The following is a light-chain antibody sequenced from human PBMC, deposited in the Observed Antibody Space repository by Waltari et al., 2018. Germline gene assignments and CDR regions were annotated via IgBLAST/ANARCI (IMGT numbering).Light chain of an antibody. J-gene: IGKJ4*01. CDR2: KVS. V-gene: IGKV2-30*02. CDR3: MQGTHWPLT. CDR1: QSLVHSDGNTY. Sequence: DVVMTQSPLSLPVTLGQPASISCKSSQSLVHSDGNTYLAWFQQRPGQSPRRLIYKVSNRASGVPDRFSASGSGTDFTLKISRVDAEDVGVYYCMQGTHWPLTFGGGTKVEIK.